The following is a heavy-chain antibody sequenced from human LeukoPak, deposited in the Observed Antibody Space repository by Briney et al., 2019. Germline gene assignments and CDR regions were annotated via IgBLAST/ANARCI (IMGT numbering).Heavy chain of an antibody. D-gene: IGHD1-26*01. J-gene: IGHJ4*01. CDR2: FDPEDGET. Sequence: ASVKVSCKVSGYTLTELSMHWVRQAPGKGLEWMGGFDPEDGETIYAQKFQGRVTMTEDTSTDTAYMELSSLRSEDTAVYYCAKDRSEGPTAEYFEYWGHGTQVTVSS. CDR3: AKDRSEGPTAEYFEY. V-gene: IGHV1-24*01. CDR1: GYTLTELS.